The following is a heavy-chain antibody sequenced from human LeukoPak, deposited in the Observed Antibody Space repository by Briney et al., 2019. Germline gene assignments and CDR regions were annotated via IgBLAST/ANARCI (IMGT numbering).Heavy chain of an antibody. D-gene: IGHD5-12*01. CDR2: IYYSGST. Sequence: SETLSLTCTVSGGSISSYYWRWLRKPPGKGREWIGYIYYSGSTNYNPSLKSRVTISVDTSKNQFSLKLSSVTAADTAVYYCARSRGYSGYAYDAFDLWGQGTMVTVSS. CDR3: ARSRGYSGYAYDAFDL. V-gene: IGHV4-59*01. J-gene: IGHJ3*01. CDR1: GGSISSYY.